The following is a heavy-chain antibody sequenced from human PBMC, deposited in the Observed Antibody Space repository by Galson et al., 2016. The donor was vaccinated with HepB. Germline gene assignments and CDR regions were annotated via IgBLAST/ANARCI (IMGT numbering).Heavy chain of an antibody. D-gene: IGHD3-10*01. V-gene: IGHV4-34*01. CDR1: GGSFSHYS. Sequence: LSLTCAVYGGSFSHYSWNWIRQSPGKGLAWIGEINHSGNTKYNSSLKNRVTISIDTSNHQFSLKVSSVTAADTAIYYRARGSRLSGHDFWGQGTLVTVSS. CDR3: ARGSRLSGHDF. J-gene: IGHJ4*02. CDR2: INHSGNT.